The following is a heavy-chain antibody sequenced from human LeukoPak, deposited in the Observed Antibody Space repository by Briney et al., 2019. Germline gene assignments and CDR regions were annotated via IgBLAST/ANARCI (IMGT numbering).Heavy chain of an antibody. J-gene: IGHJ4*02. D-gene: IGHD6-19*01. V-gene: IGHV3-33*01. CDR2: IWYDGSNK. CDR1: GFTFSNYA. Sequence: QPGRSLRLSCAASGFTFSNYAMHWVRQAPGKGLEWVAVIWYDGSNKYYADSVKGRFTISRDNSKNTLYLQMNSLRAEDTAVYYCARVPLYSSGWNYFEYWGQGTLVTVSS. CDR3: ARVPLYSSGWNYFEY.